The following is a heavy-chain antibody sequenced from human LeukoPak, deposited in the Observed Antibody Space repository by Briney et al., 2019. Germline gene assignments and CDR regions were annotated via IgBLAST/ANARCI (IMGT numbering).Heavy chain of an antibody. CDR2: IYPGDSDT. CDR3: ARARGSYSGPNWFDP. CDR1: GYSFTSYW. D-gene: IGHD1-26*01. Sequence: GESLKISCKGSGYSFTSYWIGWVRQMPGKGLEWMGIIYPGDSDTRYSPSFQGQVTISADKSISTAYLQWSSLKASDTAMYYCARARGSYSGPNWFDPWGQGTLVTVSS. V-gene: IGHV5-51*01. J-gene: IGHJ5*02.